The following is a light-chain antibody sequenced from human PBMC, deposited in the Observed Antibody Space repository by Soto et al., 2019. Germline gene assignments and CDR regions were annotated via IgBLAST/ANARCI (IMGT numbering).Light chain of an antibody. Sequence: EIVFTQSPDTLSFSPGERATLSCRASQSVDSNYLAWYQRKPGQAPRVLIYDASIRATGIPDRFSGSGSGTDFTLTISRLEPEDSAVYYCQQYDSSPLTFGGGTKV. J-gene: IGKJ4*01. CDR3: QQYDSSPLT. CDR2: DAS. V-gene: IGKV3-20*01. CDR1: QSVDSNY.